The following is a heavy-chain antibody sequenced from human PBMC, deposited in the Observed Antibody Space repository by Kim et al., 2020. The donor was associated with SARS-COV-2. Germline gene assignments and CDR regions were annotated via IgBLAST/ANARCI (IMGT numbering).Heavy chain of an antibody. V-gene: IGHV3-30*18. Sequence: GGSLRLSCAASGFIFSTYGMHWVRQAPGKGLEWVAFISNDGGNEYYADSVKGRFTISRDNSKNTLILQMNSLRPEDTAVYFCAKAGGHYYYMYVWGKGTTVTVSS. D-gene: IGHD2-15*01. CDR1: GFIFSTYG. CDR3: AKAGGHYYYMYV. CDR2: ISNDGGNE. J-gene: IGHJ6*03.